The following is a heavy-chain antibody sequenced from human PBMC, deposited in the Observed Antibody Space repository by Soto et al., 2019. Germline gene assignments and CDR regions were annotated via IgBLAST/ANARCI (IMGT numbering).Heavy chain of an antibody. CDR1: GFTFSSYG. CDR2: IWYDGSNK. CDR3: ARDVTVTTISGMDV. D-gene: IGHD4-17*01. Sequence: GGSLRLSCAASGFTFSSYGMHWVRQAPGKGLEWVAVIWYDGSNKYYADSVKGRFTISRDNSKNTLYLQMNSLRAEDTAVYYCARDVTVTTISGMDVWGQGTTVTVSS. J-gene: IGHJ6*02. V-gene: IGHV3-33*01.